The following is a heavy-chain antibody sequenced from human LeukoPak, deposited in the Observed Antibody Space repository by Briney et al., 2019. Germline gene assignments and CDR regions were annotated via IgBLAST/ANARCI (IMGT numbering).Heavy chain of an antibody. D-gene: IGHD6-19*01. CDR1: GFTFSSYE. CDR2: ISSSGSTI. CDR3: ARATLAVAGTHYYYYYMDV. V-gene: IGHV3-48*03. J-gene: IGHJ6*03. Sequence: GGSLRLSCAASGFTFSSYEMNWVRQAPGKGLEWVSYISSSGSTIYYADSVKGRFTISRDNAKNSLYLQMNSLRAEDTAVYYCARATLAVAGTHYYYYYMDVWGKGTTVTVSS.